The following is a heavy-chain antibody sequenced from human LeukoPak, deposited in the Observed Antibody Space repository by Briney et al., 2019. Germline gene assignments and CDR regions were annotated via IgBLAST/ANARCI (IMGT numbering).Heavy chain of an antibody. CDR1: GFSVSRSY. CDR2: TYIGDTT. V-gene: IGHV3-53*05. CDR3: VNGVSYSSAGKYYSGALDY. Sequence: GGSLRLSCAASGFSVSRSYMGWVRQAPGKGLEWVSFTYIGDTTEYAASVKGRFTISRDNSKNTLFLQMNSLRAEDTAVYYCVNGVSYSSAGKYYSGALDYWGQGALVTVSS. D-gene: IGHD2-15*01. J-gene: IGHJ4*02.